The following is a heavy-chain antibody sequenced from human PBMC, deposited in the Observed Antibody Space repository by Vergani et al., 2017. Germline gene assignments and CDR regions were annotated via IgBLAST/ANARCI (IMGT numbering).Heavy chain of an antibody. Sequence: EVQLVQSGAEVKTPGESLKISCKGSGYSFTSYWIGWVRQMPGKGLEWMGIIYPGDSDTRYSPSFQGQVTISADKSISTAYLQWSSLKASDTAMYYCARIDSGSYYNYYYGMDVWGQGTTVTVSS. V-gene: IGHV5-51*01. CDR2: IYPGDSDT. CDR1: GYSFTSYW. J-gene: IGHJ6*02. D-gene: IGHD1-26*01. CDR3: ARIDSGSYYNYYYGMDV.